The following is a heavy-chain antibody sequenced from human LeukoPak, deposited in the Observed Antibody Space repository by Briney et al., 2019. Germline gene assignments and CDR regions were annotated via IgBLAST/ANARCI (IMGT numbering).Heavy chain of an antibody. D-gene: IGHD6-13*01. CDR1: GGTFSNYA. V-gene: IGHV1-69*05. CDR2: IIPISGTA. J-gene: IGHJ5*02. CDR3: AREGGWSSSWTVGFDP. Sequence: SVKVSCKASGGTFSNYAISWVRQAPGQGLEWMGRIIPISGTANYAQKFQGRVTITTDESTSTAYMELSSLRSEDTAVYYCAREGGWSSSWTVGFDPWGQGTLVTVSS.